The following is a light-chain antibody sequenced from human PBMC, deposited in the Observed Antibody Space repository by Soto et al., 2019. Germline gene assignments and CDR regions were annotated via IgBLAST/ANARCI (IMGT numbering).Light chain of an antibody. Sequence: VVTRFAIHMSGSTWSRVTLFCRASQSVVKKLAWYQQKPGQAPRLLIYAASTSARDCPARFSSSGSGTDVTLTISSLQSEEDAVNYCQQYYDWPPYTFGQGTKVDIK. J-gene: IGKJ2*01. CDR2: AAS. V-gene: IGKV3-15*01. CDR1: QSVVKK. CDR3: QQYYDWPPYT.